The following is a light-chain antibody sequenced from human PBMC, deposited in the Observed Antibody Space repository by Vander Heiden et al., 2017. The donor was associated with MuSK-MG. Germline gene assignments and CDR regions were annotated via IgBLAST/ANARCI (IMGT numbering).Light chain of an antibody. V-gene: IGKV2-30*02. CDR1: QSPAHADGNSY. J-gene: IGKJ2*01. Sequence: VLTPQPPLSLPVTLGQPASISCRSSQSPAHADGNSYLNRVQPRPCQTPRRLIYTISNRDSAVPDRFSGSGSGTDFTLQMMRVEAEDVGVYYCSQAKPWPYTFGQGTKMEIK. CDR2: TIS. CDR3: SQAKPWPYT.